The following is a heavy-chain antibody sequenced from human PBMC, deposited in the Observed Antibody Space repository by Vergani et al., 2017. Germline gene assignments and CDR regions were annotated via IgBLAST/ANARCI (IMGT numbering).Heavy chain of an antibody. J-gene: IGHJ6*02. CDR3: AKDVSRGFGELSGMDV. CDR2: ISYDGSNK. CDR1: GFTFSSYA. D-gene: IGHD3-10*01. V-gene: IGHV3-30-3*01. Sequence: QVQLVESGGGVVQPGRSLRLSCAASGFTFSSYAMHWVRQAPGKGLEWVAVISYDGSNKYYADSVKGRFTISRDNSKNTLYLQMNSLRAEDTAVYYCAKDVSRGFGELSGMDVWGQGTTVTVSS.